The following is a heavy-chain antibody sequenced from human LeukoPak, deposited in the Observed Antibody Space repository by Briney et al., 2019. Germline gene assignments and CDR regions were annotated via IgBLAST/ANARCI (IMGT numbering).Heavy chain of an antibody. CDR2: IYNDGST. CDR3: ARDMAGLRDY. J-gene: IGHJ4*02. D-gene: IGHD5-18*01. CDR1: GFTVSSTY. Sequence: GGSLRLSCAASGFTVSSTYMSWVRQAPGKGLEWVSVIYNDGSTYYADFVKGRFTISRDNSRNTLYLQMNSLRVEDTAVYYCARDMAGLRDYWGQGTLVTVSS. V-gene: IGHV3-53*01.